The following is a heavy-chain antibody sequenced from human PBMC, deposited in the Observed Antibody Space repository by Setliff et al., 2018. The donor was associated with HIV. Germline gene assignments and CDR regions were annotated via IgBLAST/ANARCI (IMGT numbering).Heavy chain of an antibody. D-gene: IGHD3-22*01. CDR1: GFSFSGSP. Sequence: GGSLRLSCAASGFSFSGSPMHWVRQASGKGLEWVGRIRSKANDHATTHAASVKGRFTISRDDSNNMLYLQMNSLTTDDTAVYYCASPAGYYYDSTFAAWGQGTLVTVSS. CDR2: IRSKANDHAT. CDR3: ASPAGYYYDSTFAA. J-gene: IGHJ5*02. V-gene: IGHV3-73*01.